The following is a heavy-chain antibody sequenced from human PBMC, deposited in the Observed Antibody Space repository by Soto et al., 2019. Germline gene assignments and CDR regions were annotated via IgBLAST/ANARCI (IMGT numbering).Heavy chain of an antibody. CDR2: IYHSGST. V-gene: IGHV4-30-2*01. CDR3: ASGEAVVLDF. CDR1: GGSISSGGYS. J-gene: IGHJ4*02. D-gene: IGHD2-21*01. Sequence: QLQLQDSGSGLVKPSQTLSLTCAVSGGSISSGGYSWSWIRQPPGKGMEWIGYIYHSGSTYYNPSLTIRVTISVDRSKNQLFLKLSSVTAADTAVYYCASGEAVVLDFCGLGSLVTVAS.